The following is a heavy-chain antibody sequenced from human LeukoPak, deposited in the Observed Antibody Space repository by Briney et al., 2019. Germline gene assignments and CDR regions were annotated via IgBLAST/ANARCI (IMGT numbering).Heavy chain of an antibody. D-gene: IGHD3-3*01. CDR1: GYTFTGYY. V-gene: IGHV1-2*06. CDR3: ARDQSDYDFWSGYSIYYYYYYMDV. Sequence: ASVTVSCKASGYTFTGYYMHWVRQAPGQGLEWMGRINPNSGGTNYAQKFQGRVTMTRDTSISTAYMELSRLRSDDTAVYYCARDQSDYDFWSGYSIYYYYYYMDVWGKGTTVTVSS. J-gene: IGHJ6*03. CDR2: INPNSGGT.